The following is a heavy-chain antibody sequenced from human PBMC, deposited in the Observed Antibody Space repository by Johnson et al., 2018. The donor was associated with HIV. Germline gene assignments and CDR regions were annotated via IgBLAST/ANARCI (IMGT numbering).Heavy chain of an antibody. V-gene: IGHV3-30*03. Sequence: QMQLVESGGGVVQPGRSLRLSCAASGFTFNNHGMHWVRQAPGKGLEWVAVISYDGSNKYYADSVKGRFTISRDNSKNTLYLQMNSLRAEDTAVYYCARDLTNWGVGDAFDIWGHGTMVTVSS. CDR2: ISYDGSNK. D-gene: IGHD7-27*01. CDR3: ARDLTNWGVGDAFDI. J-gene: IGHJ3*02. CDR1: GFTFNNHG.